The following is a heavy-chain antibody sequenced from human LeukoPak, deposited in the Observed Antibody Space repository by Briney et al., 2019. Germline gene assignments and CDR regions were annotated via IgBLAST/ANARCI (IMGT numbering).Heavy chain of an antibody. CDR3: TTEAWLPHDY. J-gene: IGHJ4*02. CDR2: TKSKTDGGTT. D-gene: IGHD6-19*01. V-gene: IGHV3-15*01. CDR1: GFTFSNAW. Sequence: PGGSLRLSCAASGFTFSNAWMSWVRQAPGKGLEWVGRTKSKTDGGTTDYAAPVKGRFTISRDDSKNTLYLQMNSLKTEDTAVYYCTTEAWLPHDYWGQGTLVTVSS.